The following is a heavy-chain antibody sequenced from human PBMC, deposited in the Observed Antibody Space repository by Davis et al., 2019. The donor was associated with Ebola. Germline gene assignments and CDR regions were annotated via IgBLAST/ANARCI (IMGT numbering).Heavy chain of an antibody. D-gene: IGHD3-22*01. J-gene: IGHJ3*02. Sequence: AASVKVSCKASGYTFTSFGISWVRQAPGQGLEWMGWINPNSGGTNYAQKFQGRVTMTRDTSISTAYMELSRLRSDDTAVYYCARDCDDSSGYDAFDIWGQGTMVTVSS. CDR2: INPNSGGT. V-gene: IGHV1-2*02. CDR3: ARDCDDSSGYDAFDI. CDR1: GYTFTSFG.